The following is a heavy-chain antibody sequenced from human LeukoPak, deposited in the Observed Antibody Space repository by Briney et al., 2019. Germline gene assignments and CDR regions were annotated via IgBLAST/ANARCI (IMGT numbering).Heavy chain of an antibody. CDR3: ARDFSGNDFWSGYYGNWFDP. CDR2: ISGSGGST. Sequence: GGSLRLSCAASGFTFSSYAMSWVRQAPGKGLEWVSAISGSGGSTYYADSVKGRFTISRDNSKNTLYLQMNSLRAEDTAVYYCARDFSGNDFWSGYYGNWFDPWGQGTLVTVSS. D-gene: IGHD3-3*01. CDR1: GFTFSSYA. V-gene: IGHV3-23*01. J-gene: IGHJ5*02.